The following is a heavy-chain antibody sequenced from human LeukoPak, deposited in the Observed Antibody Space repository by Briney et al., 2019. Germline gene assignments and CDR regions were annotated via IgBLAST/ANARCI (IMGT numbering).Heavy chain of an antibody. CDR1: GYTFTGYY. D-gene: IGHD3-22*01. CDR3: ARDMDYYDSSGVEPLGV. CDR2: INPNSGGT. V-gene: IGHV1-2*02. Sequence: ASVKVSCKASGYTFTGYYMHWVRQAPGQGLEWMGWINPNSGGTNYAQKFQGRVTMTTDTSTSTAYMELRSLRSDDTAVYYCARDMDYYDSSGVEPLGVWGQGTTVTVSS. J-gene: IGHJ6*02.